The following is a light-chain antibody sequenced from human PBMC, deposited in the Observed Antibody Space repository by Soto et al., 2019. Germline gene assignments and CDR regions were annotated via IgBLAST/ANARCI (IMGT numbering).Light chain of an antibody. CDR3: SSYTSSTTLVV. J-gene: IGLJ2*01. V-gene: IGLV2-14*01. Sequence: SVLNQPASVSGAPGQASTISCPGTTGDVGYYNYVSWYQQHPGKAPKLMIYEVSNRPSGVSNRFSGSKSGNTASLTISGLQAEDEADYYCSSYTSSTTLVVFGGGTQLTVL. CDR1: TGDVGYYNY. CDR2: EVS.